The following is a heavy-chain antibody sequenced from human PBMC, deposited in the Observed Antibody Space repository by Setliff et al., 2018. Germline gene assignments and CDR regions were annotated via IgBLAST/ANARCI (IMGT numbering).Heavy chain of an antibody. D-gene: IGHD3-10*01. J-gene: IGHJ5*02. Sequence: ASVKVSCKASGYTCRSYAMNWVRQAPGQGLEWMGWINTNTGNPTYAQGFTGRFVFSLDTSVSTAYLQISSLKAEDTAVYYCARGLLWFGELFQGPWGQGTLVTVSS. V-gene: IGHV7-4-1*02. CDR3: ARGLLWFGELFQGP. CDR2: INTNTGNP. CDR1: GYTCRSYA.